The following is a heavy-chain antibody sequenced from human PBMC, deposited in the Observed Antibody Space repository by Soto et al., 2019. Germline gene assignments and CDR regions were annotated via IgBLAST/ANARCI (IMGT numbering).Heavy chain of an antibody. CDR1: GGSISSGDYY. Sequence: SETLSLTCTVSGGSISSGDYYWSWIRQPPGKGLEWIGYIYYSGSTYYNPSLKSRVTISVDTSKNQFSLKLSSVTAADTAVYYCARVGDYYDSSGYGMDVWGQGTTVTVSS. D-gene: IGHD3-22*01. J-gene: IGHJ6*02. V-gene: IGHV4-30-4*01. CDR2: IYYSGST. CDR3: ARVGDYYDSSGYGMDV.